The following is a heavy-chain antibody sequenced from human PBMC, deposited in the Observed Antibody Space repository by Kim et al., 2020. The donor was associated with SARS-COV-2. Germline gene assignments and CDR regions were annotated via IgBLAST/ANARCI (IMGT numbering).Heavy chain of an antibody. D-gene: IGHD3-10*01. Sequence: ASVKVSCKVSGYTLTELSMHWVRQAPGKGLEWMGGFDPEDGETIYAQKFQGRVTMTEDTSTDTAYMELSSLRSEDTAVYYCATDLPYGSGSYRLRNWFDPWGQGTLVTVSS. V-gene: IGHV1-24*01. CDR1: GYTLTELS. J-gene: IGHJ5*02. CDR3: ATDLPYGSGSYRLRNWFDP. CDR2: FDPEDGET.